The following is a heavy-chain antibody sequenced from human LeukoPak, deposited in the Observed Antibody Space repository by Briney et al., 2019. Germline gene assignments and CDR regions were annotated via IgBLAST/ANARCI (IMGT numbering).Heavy chain of an antibody. Sequence: ASVKVSCKASGYTFTSYGISWVRQAPGQGLEWMGWISAYNGNTNYAQKLQGRVTMTTDTSTSTAYMDLKSLRPDDTAVYYCARTLSPQTYYYDSSGYSSLDYWGQGTLVTVSS. CDR1: GYTFTSYG. CDR2: ISAYNGNT. D-gene: IGHD3-22*01. V-gene: IGHV1-18*01. J-gene: IGHJ4*02. CDR3: ARTLSPQTYYYDSSGYSSLDY.